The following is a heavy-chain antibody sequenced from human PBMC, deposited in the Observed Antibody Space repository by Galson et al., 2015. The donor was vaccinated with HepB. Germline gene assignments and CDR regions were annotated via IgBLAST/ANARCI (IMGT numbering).Heavy chain of an antibody. CDR1: GGSISSYY. Sequence: LSLTCTVSGGSISSYYWSWIQQPPGKGLEWIGYIYYSGSTNYNPSLKSRVTISVDTSKNQFSLKLSSVTAADTAVYYCARDGRGYGGNSVIDYWGQGTLVTVSS. CDR2: IYYSGST. D-gene: IGHD4-23*01. V-gene: IGHV4-59*01. J-gene: IGHJ4*02. CDR3: ARDGRGYGGNSVIDY.